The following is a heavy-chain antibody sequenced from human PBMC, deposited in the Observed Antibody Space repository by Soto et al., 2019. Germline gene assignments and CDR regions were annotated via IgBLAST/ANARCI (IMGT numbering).Heavy chain of an antibody. CDR3: GTEGYYGSGSDY. Sequence: QVQLVQSGAEVKKPGASVKVSCKASGYTFSSYGISWVRQAPGQGLEWMGWISTYNGNTNYAQKFQGRVTMTTDTRTTAAYMELRSLRSDDTAVYYCGTEGYYGSGSDYWGQGTLVTVSS. V-gene: IGHV1-18*01. CDR1: GYTFSSYG. J-gene: IGHJ4*02. CDR2: ISTYNGNT. D-gene: IGHD3-10*01.